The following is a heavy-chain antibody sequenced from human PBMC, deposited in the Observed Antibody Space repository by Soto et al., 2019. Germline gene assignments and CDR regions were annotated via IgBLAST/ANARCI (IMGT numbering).Heavy chain of an antibody. CDR2: IYHSGST. CDR1: GGSISSSNW. J-gene: IGHJ3*02. D-gene: IGHD6-13*01. CDR3: AREWGSSSRYAFDI. V-gene: IGHV4-4*02. Sequence: QVQLQESGPGLVKPSGTLSLTCAVSGGSISSSNWWSWVRQPPGKGLEWIGEIYHSGSTNYNPSLQSRVTKSVDKSKNQFSLTLSSVTAADTAVYYCAREWGSSSRYAFDIWGQGTMVTVSS.